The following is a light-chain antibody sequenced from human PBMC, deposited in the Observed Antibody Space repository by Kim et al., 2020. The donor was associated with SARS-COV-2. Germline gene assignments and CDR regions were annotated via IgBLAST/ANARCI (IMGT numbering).Light chain of an antibody. CDR2: DTS. V-gene: IGLV7-46*01. CDR3: LLSYSGARQV. Sequence: QAVVTQEPSLTVSPGGTVTLTCGSSTGAVTSGHYPYWSQQKPGQAPRTLIYDTSNKHSWTPARFSGSLLGGKAALTLSGAQPEDEAEYYCLLSYSGARQVFGGGTKLTVL. J-gene: IGLJ3*02. CDR1: TGAVTSGHY.